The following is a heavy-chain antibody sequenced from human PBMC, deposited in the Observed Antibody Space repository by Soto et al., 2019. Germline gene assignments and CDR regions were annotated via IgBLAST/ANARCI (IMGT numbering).Heavy chain of an antibody. CDR2: FDPEDGET. Sequence: GASVKVSCKVSGYTLTELSMHWVRQAPGKGLEWMGGFDPEDGETIYAQKFQGRGTMTEDTSTDTAYMELSSLRSEDTAVYYCATWYPAAMPIDYWGQGTLVTVSS. V-gene: IGHV1-24*01. J-gene: IGHJ4*02. CDR3: ATWYPAAMPIDY. D-gene: IGHD2-2*01. CDR1: GYTLTELS.